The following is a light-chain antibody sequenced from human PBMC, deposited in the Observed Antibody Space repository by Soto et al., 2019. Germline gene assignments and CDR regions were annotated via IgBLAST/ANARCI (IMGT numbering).Light chain of an antibody. CDR2: DAS. CDR3: QQRSNWPRGT. J-gene: IGKJ1*01. V-gene: IGKV3-11*01. CDR1: QSVSSD. Sequence: EIVLTHSQATLSVSRWEGGNLXLTASQSVSSDLAWYQQKPGQAPSLLIYDASNRATGIPARFSGSGSGTDFTLTISSLEPEDFAVYYCQQRSNWPRGTFGQGTKVDIK.